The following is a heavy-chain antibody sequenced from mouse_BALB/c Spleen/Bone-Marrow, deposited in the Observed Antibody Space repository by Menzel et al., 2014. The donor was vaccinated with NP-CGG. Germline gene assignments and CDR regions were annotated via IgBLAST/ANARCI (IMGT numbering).Heavy chain of an antibody. V-gene: IGHV3-1*02. CDR2: IHYSGTT. J-gene: IGHJ4*01. CDR3: AITTVVNAMDY. Sequence: VQLQQSGPDLVKPPQPLSLTCTVTGYSITSGYTWHWIRQFPGNTLEWMGYIHYSGTTNYNPSLKSRISITRDTSKNQFFLQLNSVSTEDTATYYCAITTVVNAMDYWGQGTSVTVSS. D-gene: IGHD1-1*01. CDR1: GYSITSGYT.